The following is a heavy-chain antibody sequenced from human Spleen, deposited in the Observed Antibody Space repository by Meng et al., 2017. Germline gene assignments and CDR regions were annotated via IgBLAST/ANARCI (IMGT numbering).Heavy chain of an antibody. V-gene: IGHV3-21*06. J-gene: IGHJ4*02. CDR1: GFTLSSFT. D-gene: IGHD1-26*01. CDR3: ARGSRVGATSPLDY. Sequence: GESLKISCAASGFTLSSFTMNWVRQAPGQGLEWISSISGSSSYIYYADSVKGRFTVSRDNAKNSLSLQMNSLRAEDTAVYYCARGSRVGATSPLDYWGQGTLVTVSS. CDR2: ISGSSSYI.